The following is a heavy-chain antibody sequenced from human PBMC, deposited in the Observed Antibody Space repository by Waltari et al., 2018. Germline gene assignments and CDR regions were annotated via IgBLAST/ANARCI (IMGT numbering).Heavy chain of an antibody. J-gene: IGHJ6*02. CDR3: ARGIALVQGEGGMDV. Sequence: QVQLVQSGAEVKKPGSSVKVSCKASGGTFSSYAISWVRQAPGQGLEWMGGIIPIFGTANYAQKVHGRVTITTDESTSTAYMELSSLRSEDTAVYYCARGIALVQGEGGMDVWGQGTTVTVSS. CDR2: IIPIFGTA. CDR1: GGTFSSYA. V-gene: IGHV1-69*05. D-gene: IGHD3-10*01.